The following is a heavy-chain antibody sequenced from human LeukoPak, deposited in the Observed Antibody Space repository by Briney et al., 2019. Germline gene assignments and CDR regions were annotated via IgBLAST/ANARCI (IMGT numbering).Heavy chain of an antibody. CDR2: ISYDGSSK. CDR1: GFXFSTYA. CDR3: ASHIAASGFPFDY. V-gene: IGHV3-30-3*01. D-gene: IGHD6-13*01. Sequence: GGSLRLSCAASGFXFSTYAMHWVRQAPGKGLEWVAVISYDGSSKYYADSVKGRFTISRDNSKNTLYLQMNSLTAEDTAVYYCASHIAASGFPFDYWGQGTLVTVSS. J-gene: IGHJ4*02.